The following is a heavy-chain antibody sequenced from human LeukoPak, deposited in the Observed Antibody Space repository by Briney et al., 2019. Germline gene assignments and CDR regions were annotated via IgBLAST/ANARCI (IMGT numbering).Heavy chain of an antibody. CDR2: INWNGGST. CDR1: GFTFDDYG. CDR3: ARVFSSGWYGGFDY. V-gene: IGHV3-20*04. J-gene: IGHJ4*02. D-gene: IGHD6-19*01. Sequence: PGGSLRLSCAASGFTFDDYGMSWVRQAPGKGLEWVSGINWNGGSTGYADSVKGRFTISRDNAKNSLYLQMNSLRAEDTALYYCARVFSSGWYGGFDYWGQGTLVTVSS.